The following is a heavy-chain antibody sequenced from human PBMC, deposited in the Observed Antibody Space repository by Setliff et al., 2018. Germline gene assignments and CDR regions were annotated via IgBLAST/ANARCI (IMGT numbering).Heavy chain of an antibody. CDR1: RGTFSSYG. CDR2: IIPIFGTT. Sequence: SVKVSCKASRGTFSSYGITWVRQAPGQGLEWMGGIIPIFGTTDYAQKFQGRVTITTDESTSTAYMEMSSLRSDDTAVYYCARAGQLDYFQHWGQGTLVTVSS. CDR3: ARAGQLDYFQH. J-gene: IGHJ1*01. D-gene: IGHD6-13*01. V-gene: IGHV1-69*05.